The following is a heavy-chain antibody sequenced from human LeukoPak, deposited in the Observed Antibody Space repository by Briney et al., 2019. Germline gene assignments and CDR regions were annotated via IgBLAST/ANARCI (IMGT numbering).Heavy chain of an antibody. V-gene: IGHV7-4-1*02. J-gene: IGHJ4*02. CDR2: INTNTGNP. CDR3: ARVVAAADFDY. CDR1: GYTFTSYA. D-gene: IGHD6-13*01. Sequence: ASVKVSCKASGYTFTSYAMNWVRQAPGQGLEWMGWINTNTGNPTYAQGFTGRFVFSLDTPVTTAYLQISSLKAEDTAVYYCARVVAAADFDYWGQGTLVTVSS.